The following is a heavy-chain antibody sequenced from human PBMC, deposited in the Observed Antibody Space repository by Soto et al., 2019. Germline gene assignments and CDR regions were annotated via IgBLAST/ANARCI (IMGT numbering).Heavy chain of an antibody. D-gene: IGHD6-6*01. Sequence: SQTLSLTCAISGDSVSSNSAAWNWIRQSPSRGLEWLERTYYRSKWYNDYAVSVKSRITINPDTSKNQFSRQLNSVTPEDTAVYYCARENFAARPYSWFDPWGQGTLVTVSS. CDR3: ARENFAARPYSWFDP. CDR1: GDSVSSNSAA. CDR2: TYYRSKWYN. V-gene: IGHV6-1*01. J-gene: IGHJ5*02.